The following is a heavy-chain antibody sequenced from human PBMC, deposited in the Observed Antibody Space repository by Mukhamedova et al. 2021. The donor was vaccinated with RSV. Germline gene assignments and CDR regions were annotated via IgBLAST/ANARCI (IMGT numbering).Heavy chain of an antibody. CDR3: VRAYEGIGDFDL. V-gene: IGHV3-64D*06. D-gene: IGHD3-10*01. Sequence: VKGRFTISRDNSRNTLYLQMSSLRTEDTAVYYCVRAYEGIGDFDLGGGGTLVTVSS. J-gene: IGHJ2*01.